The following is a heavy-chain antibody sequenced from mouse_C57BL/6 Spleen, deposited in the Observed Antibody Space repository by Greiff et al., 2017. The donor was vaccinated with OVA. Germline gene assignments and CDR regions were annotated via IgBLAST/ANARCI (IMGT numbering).Heavy chain of an antibody. V-gene: IGHV1-80*01. CDR3: ATEVTTVDWYFDV. Sequence: LQESGAELVKPGASVKISCKASGYAFSSYWMNWVKQRPGKGLEWIGQIYPGDGDTNYNGKFKGKATLTADKSSSTAYMQLSSLTSEDSAVYFCATEVTTVDWYFDVWGTGTTVTVSS. D-gene: IGHD1-1*01. J-gene: IGHJ1*03. CDR1: GYAFSSYW. CDR2: IYPGDGDT.